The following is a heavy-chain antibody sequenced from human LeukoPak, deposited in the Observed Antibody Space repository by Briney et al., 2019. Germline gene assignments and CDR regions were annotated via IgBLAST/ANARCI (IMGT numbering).Heavy chain of an antibody. CDR1: GFTFGDYY. J-gene: IGHJ4*02. Sequence: SGGSLRLSCAASGFTFGDYYMSWIRQAPGKGLEWVSYISSSSSYTNYADSVKGRFTISRGNAKNSLYLQMNSLRAEDTAVYYCASAAAGKDYWGQGTLVTVSS. CDR3: ASAAAGKDY. D-gene: IGHD6-13*01. V-gene: IGHV3-11*06. CDR2: ISSSSSYT.